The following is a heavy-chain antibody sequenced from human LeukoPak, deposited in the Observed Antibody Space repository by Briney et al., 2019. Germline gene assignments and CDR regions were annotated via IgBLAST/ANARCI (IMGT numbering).Heavy chain of an antibody. D-gene: IGHD2-2*01. CDR1: GYTFTGYY. Sequence: ASVKVSCKASGYTFTGYYMHWVRQAPGQGLEWMGWINPNSGGTNYAQKFQGRVTMTRNTSISTAYMELSRLRSDDTAVYYCAREVKEYQPPYYYYYGMDVWGQGTTVTVSS. CDR2: INPNSGGT. J-gene: IGHJ6*02. CDR3: AREVKEYQPPYYYYYGMDV. V-gene: IGHV1-2*02.